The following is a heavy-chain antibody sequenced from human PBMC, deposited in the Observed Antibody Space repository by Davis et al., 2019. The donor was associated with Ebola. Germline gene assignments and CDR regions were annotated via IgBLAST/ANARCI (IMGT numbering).Heavy chain of an antibody. D-gene: IGHD6-6*01. CDR1: GGSFSGYY. CDR3: ARDRGIAARRFDY. CDR2: INHSGST. Sequence: SETLSLTCPVYGGSFSGYYWSWIRQPPGKGLEWIGEINHSGSTNYNPSLKSRVTISVDTSKNQFSLKLSSVTAADTAVYSCARDRGIAARRFDYWGQGTLVTVSS. V-gene: IGHV4-34*01. J-gene: IGHJ4*02.